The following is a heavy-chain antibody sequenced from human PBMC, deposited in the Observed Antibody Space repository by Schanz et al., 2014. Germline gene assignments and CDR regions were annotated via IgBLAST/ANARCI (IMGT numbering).Heavy chain of an antibody. J-gene: IGHJ6*02. V-gene: IGHV3-23*05. CDR1: GFTFSIYG. D-gene: IGHD3-10*01. CDR2: IYSSGST. CDR3: ARAQGVIRLYYGVDV. Sequence: VQLVESGGGLVQPGGSLRLSCAASGFTFSIYGMSWVRQAPGKGLEWVSTIYSSGSTYYADSVRGRFTISRDNSMNTVYLQMNSLRSDDAAVYYCARAQGVIRLYYGVDVWGQGTTVTVSS.